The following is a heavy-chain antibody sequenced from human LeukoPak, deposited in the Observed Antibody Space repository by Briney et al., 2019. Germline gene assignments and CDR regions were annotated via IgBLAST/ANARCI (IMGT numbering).Heavy chain of an antibody. CDR2: MYTGGTT. Sequence: GGSLRLSCAASGFTVSCTHMSWVRQAPGKGLEWVSAMYTGGTTYYADSVKGRFTISRDNSRNTLFLHMSSLRADDTAVYYCAKDEATAGGGLASWGQGTLVTVSS. CDR3: AKDEATAGGGLAS. V-gene: IGHV3-53*01. CDR1: GFTVSCTH. J-gene: IGHJ4*02. D-gene: IGHD2-21*02.